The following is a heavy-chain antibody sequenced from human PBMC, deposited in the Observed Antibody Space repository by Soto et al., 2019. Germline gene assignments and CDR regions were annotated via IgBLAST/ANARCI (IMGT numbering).Heavy chain of an antibody. CDR2: INPSGGST. J-gene: IGHJ6*02. Sequence: GASVKVSCKASGYTFTSYYMHWVRRAPGQGLEWMGIINPSGGSTSYAQKFQGRVTMTRDTSTSTVYMELSSLRSEDTAVYYCARDLGVVVVAAEPNYYYYYGMDVWGQGTTVAVSS. CDR1: GYTFTSYY. V-gene: IGHV1-46*01. CDR3: ARDLGVVVVAAEPNYYYYYGMDV. D-gene: IGHD2-15*01.